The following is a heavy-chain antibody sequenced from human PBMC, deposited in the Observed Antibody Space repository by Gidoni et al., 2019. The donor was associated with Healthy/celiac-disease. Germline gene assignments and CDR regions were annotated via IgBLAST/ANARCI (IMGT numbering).Heavy chain of an antibody. CDR3: ARPMRAIPPGDYYYYYYMDV. CDR1: GGSISSSSYY. Sequence: QLQLQESGPGLVKPSATLSLTCPVSGGSISSSSYYWGWIRQPPGKGLEWIGSIYYSGSTYYNPSLKSRVTISVDTSKNQFSLKLSSVTAADTAVYYCARPMRAIPPGDYYYYYYMDVWGKGTTVTVSS. J-gene: IGHJ6*03. D-gene: IGHD3-10*01. CDR2: IYYSGST. V-gene: IGHV4-39*01.